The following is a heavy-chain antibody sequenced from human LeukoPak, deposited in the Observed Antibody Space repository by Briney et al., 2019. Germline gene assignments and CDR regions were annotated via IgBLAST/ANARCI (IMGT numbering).Heavy chain of an antibody. V-gene: IGHV3-49*04. CDR2: IRGQVYAGTT. D-gene: IGHD1-1*01. CDR3: TRDRSGTLSTG. Sequence: CISTGFTNGDCALSWVRELPGKWLDGAGFIRGQVYAGTTEYAASVKGRFTISRDDAKSIAYLQMNSLKTEDTAVYYCTRDRSGTLSTGGGQGTLVTVSS. J-gene: IGHJ4*02. CDR1: GFTNGDCA.